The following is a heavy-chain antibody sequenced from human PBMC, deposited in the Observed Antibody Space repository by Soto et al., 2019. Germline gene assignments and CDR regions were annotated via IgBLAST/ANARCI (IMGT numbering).Heavy chain of an antibody. D-gene: IGHD2-2*01. V-gene: IGHV1-69*01. Sequence: QVQLVQSGAEVKKPGSSVKVSCKASGGTFSSYVFSWVRQAPGQGLEWMGGIIPIFGTTNYAQKFQGRVTIVADESTSTANMELSSLRSADTAVYYCARVDCSSSSCQGNYYYYGMDVWGQGTTVTVSS. CDR2: IIPIFGTT. CDR3: ARVDCSSSSCQGNYYYYGMDV. CDR1: GGTFSSYV. J-gene: IGHJ6*02.